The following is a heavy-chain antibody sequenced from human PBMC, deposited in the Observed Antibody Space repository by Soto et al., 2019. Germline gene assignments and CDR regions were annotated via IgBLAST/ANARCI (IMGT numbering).Heavy chain of an antibody. J-gene: IGHJ5*02. CDR1: GGSISSYY. Sequence: SETLSLTCTVSGGSISSYYWSWIRQPPGKGLEWIGYIYYSGSTNYNPSLKSRVTISVDTSKNQFSLKLSSVTAADTAVYYCARGAAYYDFWSGYDFDPWGQGTLVTVSS. CDR2: IYYSGST. V-gene: IGHV4-59*08. CDR3: ARGAAYYDFWSGYDFDP. D-gene: IGHD3-3*01.